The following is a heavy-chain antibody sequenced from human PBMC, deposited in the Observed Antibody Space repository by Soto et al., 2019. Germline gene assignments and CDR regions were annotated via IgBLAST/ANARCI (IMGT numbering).Heavy chain of an antibody. CDR3: ARGYLAAAGGDDAFDI. Sequence: VQLLESGGGVVQPGRSLRLSCAASGFTFSSYAMHWVRQAPGKGLEWVAVISYDGSNKYYADSVKGRFTISRDNSKNTLYLQMNSLRAEDTAVYYCARGYLAAAGGDDAFDIWGQGTMVTVSS. J-gene: IGHJ3*02. D-gene: IGHD6-13*01. CDR1: GFTFSSYA. CDR2: ISYDGSNK. V-gene: IGHV3-30-3*01.